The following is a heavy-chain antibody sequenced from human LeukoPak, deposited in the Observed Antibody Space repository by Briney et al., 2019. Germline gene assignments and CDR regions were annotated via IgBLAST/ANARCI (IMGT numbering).Heavy chain of an antibody. CDR2: IYYSGST. V-gene: IGHV4-39*07. J-gene: IGHJ4*02. D-gene: IGHD3-3*01. Sequence: PSETLSLTCTVSGGSISSSSYYWGWIRQPPGKGLEWIGSIYYSGSTYYNPSLKSRVTISVDTSKNQFSLRLSSVTAADTALYYCARGGGDFWNGYFGFCDSWGQGTLVTVSS. CDR3: ARGGGDFWNGYFGFCDS. CDR1: GGSISSSSYY.